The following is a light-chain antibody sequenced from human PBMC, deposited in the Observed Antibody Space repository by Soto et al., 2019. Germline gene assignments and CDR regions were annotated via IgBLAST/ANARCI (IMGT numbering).Light chain of an antibody. CDR2: EVS. CDR3: SSYTTRSSSV. J-gene: IGLJ1*01. Sequence: QSVLTQPASVSGSPGQSITISCTGTSSDVGGYNYVSWYQQHPGKAPKLMVYEVSNRPSGASYRFSGSKSGNTASLTISGLQAEDEADYYCSSYTTRSSSVFGTGTKVTVL. V-gene: IGLV2-14*01. CDR1: SSDVGGYNY.